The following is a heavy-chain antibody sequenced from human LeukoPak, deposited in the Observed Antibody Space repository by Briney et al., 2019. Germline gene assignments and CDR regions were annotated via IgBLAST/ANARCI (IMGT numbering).Heavy chain of an antibody. J-gene: IGHJ3*02. D-gene: IGHD5-24*01. Sequence: ASAKVSCKASGYTFTGYYMHWVRQAPGQGLEWMGRINPNSGGTNYAQKFQGRVTMTRDTSISTAYMELSRLRSDDTAVYYCARRARDGYSNDGFDIWGQGTMVTVSS. CDR3: ARRARDGYSNDGFDI. V-gene: IGHV1-2*06. CDR1: GYTFTGYY. CDR2: INPNSGGT.